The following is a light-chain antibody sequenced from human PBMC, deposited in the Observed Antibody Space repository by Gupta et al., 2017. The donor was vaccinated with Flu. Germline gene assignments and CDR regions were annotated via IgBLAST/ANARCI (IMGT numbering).Light chain of an antibody. CDR1: QSVSSTF. J-gene: IGKJ1*01. Sequence: EIVLTPSPGILSMSPGDGVTLSCRASQSVSSTFLAWYQQKPGQAPKLLIYGASTRATGIPDRFSGGGSGTDFTLTISSLEPEDFAVYYCQQYQSSPQTFGQGTKVEI. V-gene: IGKV3-20*01. CDR2: GAS. CDR3: QQYQSSPQT.